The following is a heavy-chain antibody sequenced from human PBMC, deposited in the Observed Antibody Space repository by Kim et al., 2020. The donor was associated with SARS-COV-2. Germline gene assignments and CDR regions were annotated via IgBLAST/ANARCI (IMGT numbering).Heavy chain of an antibody. V-gene: IGHV3-30*03. CDR2: ISYDGSTQ. J-gene: IGHJ5*02. Sequence: GGSLRLSCAASGFSFNRHLMHWVRQAPGRGLEWVALISYDGSTQRYTDSVKGRFXXSRYNSKNAMYLXMNSLRPEDTAIYXCTXXXVAXXDMGPWGQGTLVTVS. CDR1: GFSFNRHL. CDR3: TXXXVAXXDMGP.